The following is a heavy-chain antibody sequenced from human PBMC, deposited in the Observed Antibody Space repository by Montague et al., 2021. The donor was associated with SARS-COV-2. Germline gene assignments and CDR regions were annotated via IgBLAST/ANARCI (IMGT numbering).Heavy chain of an antibody. J-gene: IGHJ1*01. D-gene: IGHD6-19*01. CDR3: ASGWTLFD. Sequence: CAISGDSVSSTAAARNWIRQSPSRGLEWLGRTYYRSEWHTDYAVSVECRLAIDADTSKNQFSLQLHSVTPEDSAVYYCASGWTLFDWGQGTLVTVSS. V-gene: IGHV6-1*01. CDR1: GDSVSSTAAA. CDR2: TYYRSEWHT.